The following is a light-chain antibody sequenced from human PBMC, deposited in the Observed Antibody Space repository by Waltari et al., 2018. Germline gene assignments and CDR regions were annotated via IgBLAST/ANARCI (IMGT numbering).Light chain of an antibody. CDR2: DNN. Sequence: QSVLTQPPSLSAAPGQKVTIPCSGSSSNIGYAHVSWYQHLPGTAPKVVIYDNNKRPSGIPDRFSGSKSGTSATLGITGLQTGDEAFYYCATWDHSLHGMVFGGGTELTVL. CDR3: ATWDHSLHGMV. V-gene: IGLV1-51*01. J-gene: IGLJ3*02. CDR1: SSNIGYAH.